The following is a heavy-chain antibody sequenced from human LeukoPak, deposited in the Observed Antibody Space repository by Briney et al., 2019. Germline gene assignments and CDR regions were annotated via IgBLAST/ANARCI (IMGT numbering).Heavy chain of an antibody. CDR1: GFTFSGSA. CDR2: IRSKANSYAT. V-gene: IGHV3-73*01. CDR3: TRLFGVAQSAAFDI. Sequence: GGSLRLSCAASGFTFSGSAMHWVRQASGKGLEWVGRIRSKANSYATAYAASVKGRFTISRDDSKNTAYLQMNSRKTEDTAVYYCTRLFGVAQSAAFDIWGQGTMVTVSS. D-gene: IGHD3-3*01. J-gene: IGHJ3*02.